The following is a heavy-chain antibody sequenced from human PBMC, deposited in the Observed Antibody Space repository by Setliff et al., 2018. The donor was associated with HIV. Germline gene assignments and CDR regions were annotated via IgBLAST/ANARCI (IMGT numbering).Heavy chain of an antibody. V-gene: IGHV7-4-1*02. CDR2: MNPNTGNP. CDR3: ARGASSSAVYYYYYYMDV. CDR1: GYTFPSYD. Sequence: GASVKVSCKASGYTFPSYDINWVRQATGQGLEWMGWMNPNTGNPTYAQGFTGRFVLSLDTSVSTAYPQITSLKAEDTAVYYCARGASSSAVYYYYYYMDVWGKGTTVTVSS. D-gene: IGHD6-6*01. J-gene: IGHJ6*03.